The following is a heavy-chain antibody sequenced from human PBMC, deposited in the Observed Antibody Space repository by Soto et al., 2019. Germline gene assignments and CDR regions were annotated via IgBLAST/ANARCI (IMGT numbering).Heavy chain of an antibody. CDR2: ISSSSSYT. CDR1: GFTFSDYY. J-gene: IGHJ4*02. CDR3: ARDRLQGGYSSSWYGNDN. V-gene: IGHV3-11*06. D-gene: IGHD6-13*01. Sequence: PGGSLRLSCAASGFTFSDYYMSWIRQAPGKGLEWVSYISSSSSYTNYADSVKGRFTISRDNAKNSLYLQMNSLRAEDTAVYYCARDRLQGGYSSSWYGNDNWGQGTLVTVSS.